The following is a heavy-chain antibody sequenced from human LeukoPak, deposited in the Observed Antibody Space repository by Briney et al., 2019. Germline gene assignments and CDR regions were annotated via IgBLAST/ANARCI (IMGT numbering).Heavy chain of an antibody. CDR1: GGSFSGYY. D-gene: IGHD3-22*01. CDR2: INHSGST. CDR3: ARRDDSSGYHKIFDY. J-gene: IGHJ4*02. Sequence: SSETLSLTCAVYGGSFSGYYWSWIRQPPGKGLEWIGEINHSGSTNYNPSLKSRVTISVDTSKNQFSLKLNSVTAADTAVYYCARRDDSSGYHKIFDYWGQGTLVTVSS. V-gene: IGHV4-34*01.